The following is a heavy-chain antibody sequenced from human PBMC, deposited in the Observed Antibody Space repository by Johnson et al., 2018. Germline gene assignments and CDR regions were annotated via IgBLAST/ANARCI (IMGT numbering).Heavy chain of an antibody. CDR1: RFTFSSYG. CDR2: IWYDGSNK. V-gene: IGHV3-33*01. CDR3: ARDAGYYYVSSGYYLAEYFQH. Sequence: QVQLVESWGGVVQPGRSLRLSCAASRFTFSSYGMHWVRQAPGKGLEWVAVIWYDGSNKYYADYVKGRFTISRDNSKNTLYLQMNSQRAEDTAVYYCARDAGYYYVSSGYYLAEYFQHWGQGTLVTVSS. D-gene: IGHD3-22*01. J-gene: IGHJ1*01.